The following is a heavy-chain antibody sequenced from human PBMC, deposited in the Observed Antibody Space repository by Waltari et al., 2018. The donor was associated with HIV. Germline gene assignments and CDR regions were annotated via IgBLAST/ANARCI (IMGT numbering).Heavy chain of an antibody. CDR2: IYPGDSDT. CDR3: ARQESIVGGTGWHPFDY. J-gene: IGHJ4*02. CDR1: GYTYTRFW. V-gene: IGHV5-51*01. Sequence: EVQLVQSGAEVKTPGESLEISCKGSGYTYTRFWRCWVRHMHGRGLVGMGIIYPGDSDTRYSPSFQGQVTISADKSISTAYLQWSSLKASDTAMYYWARQESIVGGTGWHPFDYWGQGTLVTVSS. D-gene: IGHD1-26*01.